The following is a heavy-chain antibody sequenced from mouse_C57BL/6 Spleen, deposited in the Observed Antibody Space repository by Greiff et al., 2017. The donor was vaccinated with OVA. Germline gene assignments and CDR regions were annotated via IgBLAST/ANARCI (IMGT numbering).Heavy chain of an antibody. D-gene: IGHD1-1*01. CDR1: GFNIKDYY. CDR2: IDPEDGDT. Sequence: VQLQQSGAELVRPGASVKLSCTASGFNIKDYYMHWVKQRPEQGLEWIGRIDPEDGDTEYAPKFQGKATMTADTSSNTAYLQLSSLTSEDTAVYYCARGTTGYFDYWGQGTTLTVSS. V-gene: IGHV14-1*01. J-gene: IGHJ2*01. CDR3: ARGTTGYFDY.